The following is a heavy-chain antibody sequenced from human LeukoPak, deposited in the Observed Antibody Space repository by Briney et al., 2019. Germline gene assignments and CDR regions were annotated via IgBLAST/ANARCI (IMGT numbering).Heavy chain of an antibody. D-gene: IGHD2-21*02. J-gene: IGHJ5*02. CDR3: ASWPFGGDEWFDP. Sequence: ASGKVSCKASGGTFSSYAISWVRQAPGQGLEWMGGIIPIFGTANYAQKFQGRVTITADESTSTAYMELSSLRSEDTAVYYCASWPFGGDEWFDPWGQGTLVTVSS. CDR1: GGTFSSYA. CDR2: IIPIFGTA. V-gene: IGHV1-69*13.